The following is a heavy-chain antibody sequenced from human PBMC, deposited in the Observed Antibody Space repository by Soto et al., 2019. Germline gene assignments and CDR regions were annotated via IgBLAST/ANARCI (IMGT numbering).Heavy chain of an antibody. Sequence: SETLSLTCTVSGGSISSYYWSWIRQPPGKGLEWIGYIYYSGSTNYNPSLKSRVTISVDTSKNQFSLKPSSVTAADTAVYYCARDQKYVWLSYRYSVGAYDLSGQGTIVT. D-gene: IGHD3-16*02. CDR1: GGSISSYY. CDR2: IYYSGST. J-gene: IGHJ3*01. CDR3: ARDQKYVWLSYRYSVGAYDL. V-gene: IGHV4-59*01.